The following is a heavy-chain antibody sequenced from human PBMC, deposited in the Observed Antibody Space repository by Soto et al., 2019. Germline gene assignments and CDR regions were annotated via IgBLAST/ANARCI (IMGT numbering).Heavy chain of an antibody. CDR2: ISASGGST. J-gene: IGHJ4*02. D-gene: IGHD2-8*02. CDR3: AAPGLGTGRYFFHD. V-gene: IGHV3-23*01. Sequence: EVQLLDSGGGLVQPGGSLRLSCVASGFTSSSCAMRWVRQAPGKGLEWVSGISASGGSTYYADSVKGRFTISRANSKNTLYLQMNSPTAEDTAVYYCAAPGLGTGRYFFHDWVQGTLVTVSS. CDR1: GFTSSSCA.